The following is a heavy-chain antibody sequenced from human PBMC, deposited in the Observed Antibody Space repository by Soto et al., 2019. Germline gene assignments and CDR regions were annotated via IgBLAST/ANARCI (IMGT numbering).Heavy chain of an antibody. CDR1: GGSISSGGYS. Sequence: QLQLQEPGSGLVKPSQTLSLTCAVSGGSISSGGYSWSWIRQPPGKGLEWIGYIYDSGSSYYNPSLKSRVTISLDRSKNQFSLKLSSVTAADTAVYYCARVPARLGAFDIWGQGTMVTVSS. CDR3: ARVPARLGAFDI. D-gene: IGHD2-2*01. CDR2: IYDSGSS. V-gene: IGHV4-30-2*01. J-gene: IGHJ3*02.